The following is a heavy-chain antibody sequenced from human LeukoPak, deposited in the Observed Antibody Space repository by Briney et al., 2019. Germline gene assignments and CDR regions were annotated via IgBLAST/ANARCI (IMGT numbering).Heavy chain of an antibody. V-gene: IGHV4-39*07. CDR2: VYYTGST. J-gene: IGHJ5*02. CDR3: ARDWAAAGWFDP. Sequence: SETLSLTCTVSGGSINSSNNYWGWIRQPPGKGLEWIGKVYYTGSTYYDPSLKSRVTISADTSKNQFSLKLSSVTAADTAVYYCARDWAAAGWFDPWGQGTLVTVSS. CDR1: GGSINSSNNY. D-gene: IGHD6-13*01.